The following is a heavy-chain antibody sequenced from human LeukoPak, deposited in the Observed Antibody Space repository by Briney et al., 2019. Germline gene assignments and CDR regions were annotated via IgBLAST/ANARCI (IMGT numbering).Heavy chain of an antibody. Sequence: GGSLRLSCAASGFTFSTYEMHWVRQAPGKGLEWVSDISSSGSTMYYADSVKGRFTTSRDNAKNLLYRQMHSLRAEDTAVYYCSLLAVASPQDYWGQGTLVTVSS. J-gene: IGHJ4*02. CDR3: SLLAVASPQDY. CDR1: GFTFSTYE. D-gene: IGHD6-19*01. V-gene: IGHV3-48*03. CDR2: ISSSGSTM.